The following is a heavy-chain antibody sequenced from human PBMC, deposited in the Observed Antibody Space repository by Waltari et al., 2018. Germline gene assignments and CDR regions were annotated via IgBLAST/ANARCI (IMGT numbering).Heavy chain of an antibody. Sequence: QVQLQESGPGLVKPSETLSLTCTVSGGSISSYYWRWIRQPPGKGLEWIGYIYYIGSTNYNPSLKSRVTISVDTSKNQFSLKLSSVTAADTAVYYCARALLPYSGSYYYYYGMDVWGQGTTVTVSS. D-gene: IGHD1-26*01. CDR3: ARALLPYSGSYYYYYGMDV. J-gene: IGHJ6*02. CDR1: GGSISSYY. V-gene: IGHV4-59*01. CDR2: IYYIGST.